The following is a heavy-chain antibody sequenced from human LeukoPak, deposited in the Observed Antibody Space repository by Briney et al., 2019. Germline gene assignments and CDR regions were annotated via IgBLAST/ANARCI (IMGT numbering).Heavy chain of an antibody. D-gene: IGHD1-26*01. Sequence: PSETLSLTCTVSGGSISSGGYYWSWIRQHPGKGLEWIGYIYYSGSTYYNPSLKSRVTISVDTSKNQFSLKLSSVTAADTVVYYCARMDIVGATYFDYWGQGTLVTVSS. CDR1: GGSISSGGYY. J-gene: IGHJ4*02. CDR2: IYYSGST. CDR3: ARMDIVGATYFDY. V-gene: IGHV4-31*03.